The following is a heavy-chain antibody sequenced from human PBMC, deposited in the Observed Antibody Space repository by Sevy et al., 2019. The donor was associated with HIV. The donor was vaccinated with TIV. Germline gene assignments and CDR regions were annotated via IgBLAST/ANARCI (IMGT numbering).Heavy chain of an antibody. CDR2: ISSDGDNT. J-gene: IGHJ5*02. V-gene: IGHV3-30-3*01. CDR1: GFTFSSYA. CDR3: VREGAPYRNIRYCSGNNCFYNWFDP. D-gene: IGHD2-15*01. Sequence: GGSLRLSCAASGFTFSSYAMHWVRQAPGKGLEWVAIISSDGDNTYYADTVKGRFTISRDNSKNTVYLQMNRLRAEDTAFYYCVREGAPYRNIRYCSGNNCFYNWFDPWGQGTLVTVSS.